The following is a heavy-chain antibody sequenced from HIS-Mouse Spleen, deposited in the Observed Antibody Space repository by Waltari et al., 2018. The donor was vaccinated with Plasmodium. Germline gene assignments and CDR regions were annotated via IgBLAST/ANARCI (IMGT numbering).Heavy chain of an antibody. V-gene: IGHV1-2*02. J-gene: IGHJ1*01. D-gene: IGHD6-13*01. CDR2: VNPYSGGT. Sequence: QVQLVQSGDEVKKPGASVKVSCKASGYTFTGYYMHWVRQAPGLGLEWMGRVNPYSGGTKYAQKFQGRVTMTRDTSISTAYMELSRLRSDDTAVYYCARVLGYKAAAGTFVEYFQHWGQGTLVTVSS. CDR3: ARVLGYKAAAGTFVEYFQH. CDR1: GYTFTGYY.